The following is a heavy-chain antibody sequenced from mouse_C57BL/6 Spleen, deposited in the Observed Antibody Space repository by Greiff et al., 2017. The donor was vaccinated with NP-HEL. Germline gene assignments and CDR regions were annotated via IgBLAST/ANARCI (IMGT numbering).Heavy chain of an antibody. CDR2: ISSGGDYI. Sequence: EVKLVESGEGLVKPGGSLKLSCAASGFTFSSYAMSWVRQTPEKRLEWVAYISSGGDYIYYADTVKGRFTISRDNARNTLYLQMSSLKSEDTAMYYCTRVDYYGTTFAYWGQGTLVTVSA. CDR3: TRVDYYGTTFAY. V-gene: IGHV5-9-1*02. J-gene: IGHJ3*01. CDR1: GFTFSSYA. D-gene: IGHD1-1*01.